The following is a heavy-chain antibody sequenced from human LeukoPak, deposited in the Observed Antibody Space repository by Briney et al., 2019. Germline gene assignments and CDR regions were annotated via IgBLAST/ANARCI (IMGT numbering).Heavy chain of an antibody. CDR3: ARDEVHGDRDFDY. D-gene: IGHD4-17*01. V-gene: IGHV1-18*01. CDR2: ISAYNGNT. CDR1: GYTFTSYG. Sequence: ASVKVSCKASGYTFTSYGINWLRQAPGQGLEWMGWISAYNGNTNYAQKFQGRVTMTTDTSTNTAYMELRSLRSDDTAVYYCARDEVHGDRDFDYWGQGTLVTVSS. J-gene: IGHJ4*02.